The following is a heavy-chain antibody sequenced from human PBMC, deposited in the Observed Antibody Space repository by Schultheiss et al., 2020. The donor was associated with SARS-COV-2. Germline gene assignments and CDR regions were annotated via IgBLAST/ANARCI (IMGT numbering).Heavy chain of an antibody. CDR1: GYSISSGYY. J-gene: IGHJ3*02. D-gene: IGHD3-22*01. CDR3: ATSGYYTAFDI. V-gene: IGHV4-38-2*01. Sequence: SQTLSLTCAVSGYSISSGYYWGWIRQPPGKGLEWIGSIYHSGSTYYNPSLKSRVTISVDTSKNHFSLKLSSVTAADTAVYYCATSGYYTAFDIWGQGTMVTVSS. CDR2: IYHSGST.